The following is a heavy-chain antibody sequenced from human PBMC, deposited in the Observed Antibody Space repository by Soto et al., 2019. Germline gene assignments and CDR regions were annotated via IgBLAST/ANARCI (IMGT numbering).Heavy chain of an antibody. CDR3: ARDLYCSSTSCYFRLRSDAFDI. D-gene: IGHD2-2*01. V-gene: IGHV1-18*01. J-gene: IGHJ3*02. CDR2: ISAYNGNT. CDR1: GYTFTSYG. Sequence: ASVKVSCKASGYTFTSYGISWVRQAPGQGLEWMGWISAYNGNTNYAQKLQGRVTMTTDTSTSTAYMELRSLRSDDTAVYYCARDLYCSSTSCYFRLRSDAFDIWGQGTMVTVSS.